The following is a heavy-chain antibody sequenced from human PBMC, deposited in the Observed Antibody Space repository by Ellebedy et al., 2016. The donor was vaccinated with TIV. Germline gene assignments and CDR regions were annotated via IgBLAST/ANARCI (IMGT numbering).Heavy chain of an antibody. Sequence: GSLRLXXTVSGGSISSSSYYWGWIRQPPGKGLEWIGSIYYSGSTYYNPSLKSRVTISVDTSKNQFSLKLSSVTAADTAVYYCARDWGGYGEGWFDPWGQGTLVTVSS. CDR2: IYYSGST. CDR3: ARDWGGYGEGWFDP. D-gene: IGHD5-18*01. J-gene: IGHJ5*02. V-gene: IGHV4-39*07. CDR1: GGSISSSSYY.